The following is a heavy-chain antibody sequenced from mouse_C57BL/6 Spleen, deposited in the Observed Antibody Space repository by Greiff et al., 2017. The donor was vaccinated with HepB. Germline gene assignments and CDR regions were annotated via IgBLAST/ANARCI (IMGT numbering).Heavy chain of an antibody. Sequence: VQLQQSGAELVRPGPSVKVSCKASGYAFTNYLIEWVKQRPGQGLEWIGVINPGSGGTNYNEKFKGKATLTADKSSSTAYMQLSSLTSEDSAVYFCARDGSSAGYYFDYWGQGTTLTVSS. J-gene: IGHJ2*01. CDR3: ARDGSSAGYYFDY. D-gene: IGHD1-1*01. CDR1: GYAFTNYL. V-gene: IGHV1-54*01. CDR2: INPGSGGT.